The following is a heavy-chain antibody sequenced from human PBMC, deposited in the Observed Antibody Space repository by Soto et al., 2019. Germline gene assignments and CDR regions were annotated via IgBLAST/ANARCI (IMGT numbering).Heavy chain of an antibody. Sequence: PGGSLRLSCAASGFTFINYAMSWVRQAPGKGLEWVSGISGSGDNTYYADSVKGRLTISRDNSKNTLFMQMNSLRAEDTARYYCAKTESSGWSTRYGLDVWGQGTTVTVSS. V-gene: IGHV3-23*01. J-gene: IGHJ6*02. CDR3: AKTESSGWSTRYGLDV. CDR1: GFTFINYA. D-gene: IGHD6-19*01. CDR2: ISGSGDNT.